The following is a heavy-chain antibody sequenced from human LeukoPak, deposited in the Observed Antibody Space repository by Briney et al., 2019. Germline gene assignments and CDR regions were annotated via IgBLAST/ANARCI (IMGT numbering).Heavy chain of an antibody. CDR3: AREQTHQLLESQAFDP. Sequence: ASVKVSCKASGGTFSSYAISWVRQAPGQGLEWMGRIIPILGIANYAQKFQGRVTITADKSTSTAYMELSSLRSEDTAVYYCAREQTHQLLESQAFDPWGQGTLVTVSS. V-gene: IGHV1-69*04. J-gene: IGHJ5*02. D-gene: IGHD2-2*01. CDR2: IIPILGIA. CDR1: GGTFSSYA.